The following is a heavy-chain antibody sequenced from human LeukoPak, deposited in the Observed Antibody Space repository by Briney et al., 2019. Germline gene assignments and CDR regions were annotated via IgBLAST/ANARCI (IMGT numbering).Heavy chain of an antibody. J-gene: IGHJ4*02. CDR2: IYYSGST. CDR3: ARGVMGYCSGGSCYSEAELDY. V-gene: IGHV4-39*07. D-gene: IGHD2-15*01. CDR1: GGSISSSSYY. Sequence: SETLSLTCTVSGGSISSSSYYWGWIRQPPGKGLEWIGSIYYSGSTYYNPSLKSRVTISVDTSKNQFSLKLSSVTAADMAVYYCARGVMGYCSGGSCYSEAELDYWGQGTLVTVSS.